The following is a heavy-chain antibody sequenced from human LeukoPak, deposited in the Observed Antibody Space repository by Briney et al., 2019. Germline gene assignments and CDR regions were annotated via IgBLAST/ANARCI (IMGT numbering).Heavy chain of an antibody. CDR3: VRGHYADY. CDR2: IKPDGSEE. V-gene: IGHV3-7*01. J-gene: IGHJ4*02. Sequence: GGSLRLSCAASGFTFSRHWMSWVRQAPGKGLEWVANIKPDGSEENYVDSVRGRFTISRDNAKNSVYLQMNSLRADDTALYYCVRGHYADYTSQGTLVTVSS. CDR1: GFTFSRHW.